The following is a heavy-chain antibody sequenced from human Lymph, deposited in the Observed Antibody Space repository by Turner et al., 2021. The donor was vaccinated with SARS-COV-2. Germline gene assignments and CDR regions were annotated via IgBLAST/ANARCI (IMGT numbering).Heavy chain of an antibody. V-gene: IGHV1-69*04. D-gene: IGHD1-26*01. J-gene: IGHJ5*02. CDR2: IIPILGIA. CDR3: ARGRLDSFGGGYYSWFDP. CDR1: GGTFSSYA. Sequence: QVHLVQSGAEVTKPWSSVNVSCKASGGTFSSYAINWVRQAPGQGLEWMGRIIPILGIANYAQKFQGRVTITADKSTSTAYMELSSLRSEDTAVYYCARGRLDSFGGGYYSWFDPWGQGTLVTVSS.